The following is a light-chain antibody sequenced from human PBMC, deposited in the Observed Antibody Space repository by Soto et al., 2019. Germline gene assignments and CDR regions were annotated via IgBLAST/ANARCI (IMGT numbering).Light chain of an antibody. CDR2: RNN. Sequence: QSVLTQPPSASGTPGQRVTISCSGSNSNIGRNFVFWYQQLPGAAPKLLIYRNNERPSGVPDRFSGSKSGTSASLAISGLRPEDEADYYCASWDDSLSGVVFGGGTKVTVL. V-gene: IGLV1-47*01. CDR3: ASWDDSLSGVV. CDR1: NSNIGRNF. J-gene: IGLJ3*02.